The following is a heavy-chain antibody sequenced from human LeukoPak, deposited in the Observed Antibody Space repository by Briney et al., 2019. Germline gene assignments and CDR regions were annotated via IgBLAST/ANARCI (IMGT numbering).Heavy chain of an antibody. D-gene: IGHD2-15*01. CDR1: GFSITDHH. CDR2: ISSSSITI. Sequence: GGSLRLSCAGAGFSITDHHMDWVRQAPGKGLEWVSFISSSSITIYYADSVKGRFTISRDNAEKSLYLQMNSLRAEDTAVYYCARGRGGSYSATDYWGQGTLVTVSS. CDR3: ARGRGGSYSATDY. V-gene: IGHV3-48*04. J-gene: IGHJ4*02.